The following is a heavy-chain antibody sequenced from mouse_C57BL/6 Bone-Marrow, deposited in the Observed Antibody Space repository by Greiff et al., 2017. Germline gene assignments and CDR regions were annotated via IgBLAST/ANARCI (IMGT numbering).Heavy chain of an antibody. CDR3: TKLPSVERYFDY. V-gene: IGHV1-85*01. Sequence: VQLQQSGPELVKPGASVKLSCKASGYTFTSYDINWVKQRPGQGLEWIGWIYPRDGSTNYNEKFKGKATLTVDTSSSTAYMELHSLTSEDSAVYYCTKLPSVERYFDYWGQGTTLTVSS. CDR2: IYPRDGST. CDR1: GYTFTSYD. J-gene: IGHJ2*01. D-gene: IGHD1-1*01.